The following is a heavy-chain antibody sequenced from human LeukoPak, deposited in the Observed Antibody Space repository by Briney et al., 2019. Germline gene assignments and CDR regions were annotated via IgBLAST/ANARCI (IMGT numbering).Heavy chain of an antibody. J-gene: IGHJ4*02. D-gene: IGHD5-12*01. CDR2: IKPDGSEK. Sequence: GGSLRLSCAASGFTFSTYWMTWVRQAPGKGLECVANIKPDGSEKYYVDSVEGRFTISRDNAKNSLYLQMNSLRAEDTALYYCARGGSWDLDYWGQGTLVTVYS. CDR1: GFTFSTYW. V-gene: IGHV3-7*01. CDR3: ARGGSWDLDY.